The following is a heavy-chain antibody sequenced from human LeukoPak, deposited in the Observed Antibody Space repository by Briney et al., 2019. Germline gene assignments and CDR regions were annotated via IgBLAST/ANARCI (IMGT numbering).Heavy chain of an antibody. J-gene: IGHJ6*03. CDR1: GCTFTSYY. V-gene: IGHV1-46*03. CDR2: INPSGGST. D-gene: IGHD4-11*01. CDR3: ARGGGTVRHYYYYMDV. Sequence: ASVKVSCKASGCTFTSYYMHWVRQAPGQGLEWMGIINPSGGSTSYAQKFQGRVTMTRDTSTSTVYMELSSLRSEDTAVYYCARGGGTVRHYYYYMDVWGKGTTVTVSS.